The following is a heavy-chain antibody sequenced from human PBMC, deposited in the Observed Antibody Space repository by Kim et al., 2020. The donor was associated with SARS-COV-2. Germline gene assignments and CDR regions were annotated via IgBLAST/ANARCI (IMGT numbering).Heavy chain of an antibody. Sequence: SETLSLTCAVYGGSFSGYYWSWIRQPPGKGLEWIGEINHSGSTNYNPSLKSRVTISVDTSKNQFSLKLSSVTAADTAVYYCARGFNGSGWTRGPFDYWGQGTLVTVSS. CDR1: GGSFSGYY. D-gene: IGHD6-19*01. V-gene: IGHV4-34*01. CDR2: INHSGST. CDR3: ARGFNGSGWTRGPFDY. J-gene: IGHJ4*01.